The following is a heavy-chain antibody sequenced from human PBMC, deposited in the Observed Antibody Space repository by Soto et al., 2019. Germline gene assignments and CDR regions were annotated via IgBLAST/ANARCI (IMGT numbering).Heavy chain of an antibody. CDR1: GFTFSSYW. Sequence: PGGSLRLSCAASGFTFSSYWMHWVRQAPGKGLVWVSRINSGGRSTSYAGSVKGRFTISRDNAKNTLYLQMNSLRAEDTAVYYCARDEGERSIEYYYYGMDVWGQGTTVTVAS. CDR3: ARDEGERSIEYYYYGMDV. J-gene: IGHJ6*02. D-gene: IGHD3-16*01. V-gene: IGHV3-74*01. CDR2: INSGGRST.